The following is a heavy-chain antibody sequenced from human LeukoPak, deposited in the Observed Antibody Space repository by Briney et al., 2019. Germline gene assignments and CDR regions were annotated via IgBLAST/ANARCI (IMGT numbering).Heavy chain of an antibody. CDR3: ARQAISGYDPPPFDS. CDR2: VYYSGST. V-gene: IGHV4-39*01. CDR1: GVSIRSSTYY. D-gene: IGHD5-12*01. Sequence: PSETLSLTXTVSGVSIRSSTYYWGWICQPPGKGLDWIGNVYYSGSTYYNPSLKSRVTISVDTSKNQISLKLNSVTAADTAVYYCARQAISGYDPPPFDSWGQGTLVTVSS. J-gene: IGHJ4*02.